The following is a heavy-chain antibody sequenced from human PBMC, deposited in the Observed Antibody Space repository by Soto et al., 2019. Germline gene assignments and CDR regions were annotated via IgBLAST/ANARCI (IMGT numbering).Heavy chain of an antibody. D-gene: IGHD1-26*01. CDR3: TTALVGVTHL. V-gene: IGHV5-51*01. CDR1: GYSFSSDW. CDR2: IYPGDSDT. Sequence: GESLKISCKGSGYSFSSDWIGWVRQMPGKGLEWMGIIYPGDSDTRYSPSFQGQVTISADKSTSTAYLQMNSLKTEDTAMYYCTTALVGVTHLWGQGTLVTVSS. J-gene: IGHJ5*02.